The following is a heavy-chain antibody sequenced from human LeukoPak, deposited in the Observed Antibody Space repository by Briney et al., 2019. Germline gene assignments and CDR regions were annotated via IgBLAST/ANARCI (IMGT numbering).Heavy chain of an antibody. CDR1: GYTLPKLS. Sequence: ASVKVSCKFSGYTLPKLSMHWVRQTPGKGLEWMGGFDPEDGETIYAQKFQGRVTMTEDTSTDTAYMELSSLRSEDTAVYYWATESPRRQYCYDPNWFDPWGQGTLVTVSS. D-gene: IGHD3-22*01. J-gene: IGHJ5*02. CDR2: FDPEDGET. V-gene: IGHV1-24*01. CDR3: ATESPRRQYCYDPNWFDP.